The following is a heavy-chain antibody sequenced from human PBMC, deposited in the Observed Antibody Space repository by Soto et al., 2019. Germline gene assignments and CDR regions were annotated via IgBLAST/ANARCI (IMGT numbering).Heavy chain of an antibody. D-gene: IGHD3-9*01. J-gene: IGHJ5*02. CDR2: IGGSGGST. Sequence: ESGGGLVQPGGSLRLSCAASGFTFSSYAMSWVRQAPGKGLEWVSAIGGSGGSTYYADSVKGRFTISRDNSKNTLYLQMNSLRAEDTAVYYCAKDTRHPIWFDPWGQGTLVTVSS. V-gene: IGHV3-23*01. CDR3: AKDTRHPIWFDP. CDR1: GFTFSSYA.